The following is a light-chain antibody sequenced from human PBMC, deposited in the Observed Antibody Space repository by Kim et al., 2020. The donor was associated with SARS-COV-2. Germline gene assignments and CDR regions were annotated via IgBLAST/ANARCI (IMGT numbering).Light chain of an antibody. V-gene: IGKV1-39*01. Sequence: SASVGDRVTITCRASQSISNNLNWYQQKPGKAPKLLIYGASRLQSGVPSRFSGSGSGTDFTLTINSLQPEDFATYHCQQSYPGLTFGGGTKVDIK. CDR3: QQSYPGLT. J-gene: IGKJ4*01. CDR1: QSISNN. CDR2: GAS.